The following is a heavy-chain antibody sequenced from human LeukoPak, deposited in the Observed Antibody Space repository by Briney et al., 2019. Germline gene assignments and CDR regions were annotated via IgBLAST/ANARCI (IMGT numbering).Heavy chain of an antibody. J-gene: IGHJ6*02. V-gene: IGHV5-51*01. Sequence: GESLKISCKGSGYIFTSYWIGWVRQMPGKGLEWMGIIYPGDSDTRYSPSFQGQVTISVDKSISTAYLQWSSLKASDTAMYYCARKCSGGSCYLSSVDGMDVWGQGTTVTVSS. CDR2: IYPGDSDT. CDR1: GYIFTSYW. CDR3: ARKCSGGSCYLSSVDGMDV. D-gene: IGHD2-15*01.